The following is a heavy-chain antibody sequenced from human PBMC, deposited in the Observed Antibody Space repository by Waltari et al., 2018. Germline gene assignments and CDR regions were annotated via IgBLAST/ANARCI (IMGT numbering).Heavy chain of an antibody. J-gene: IGHJ5*02. V-gene: IGHV4-34*01. Sequence: QVQLQQWGAGLLKPSETLSLTCAVYGGSFSGYYWSWIRQPPGKGLEWIGEINHSGSTNYDPSLKRRVTISVDTSKNQFSLKLSSVTAADTAVYYCARPGLKQQLAPNWFDPWGQGTLVTVSS. CDR1: GGSFSGYY. CDR2: INHSGST. CDR3: ARPGLKQQLAPNWFDP. D-gene: IGHD6-13*01.